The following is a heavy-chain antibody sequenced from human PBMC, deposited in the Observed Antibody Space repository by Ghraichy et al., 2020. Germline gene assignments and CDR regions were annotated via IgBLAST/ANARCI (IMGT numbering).Heavy chain of an antibody. CDR3: ARDHSSGEQNWFDP. Sequence: ASVKVSCKASGYTFTSYGFAWVRQAPGQGLEWMGWISPYNGNTNYAQKIQGRVTMTTDTSTSTAYMELRSLRSDDTAVYYCARDHSSGEQNWFDPWGQGTLVTVSS. V-gene: IGHV1-18*01. CDR1: GYTFTSYG. CDR2: ISPYNGNT. J-gene: IGHJ5*02. D-gene: IGHD6-19*01.